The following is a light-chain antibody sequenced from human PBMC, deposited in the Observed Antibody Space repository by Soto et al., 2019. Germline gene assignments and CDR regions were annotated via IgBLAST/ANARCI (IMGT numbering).Light chain of an antibody. CDR2: EVT. CDR1: SSDVGAYNY. V-gene: IGLV2-14*01. CDR3: SSYTSDLTWV. J-gene: IGLJ3*02. Sequence: QSALTQPASVSGSPRQSITISCTGTSSDVGAYNYVSWYQQHPGKAPKLMIYEVTNRPSAVSNRFSGSKSGNTASLTISGLQAEDEADYYCSSYTSDLTWVFGGGTQLTVL.